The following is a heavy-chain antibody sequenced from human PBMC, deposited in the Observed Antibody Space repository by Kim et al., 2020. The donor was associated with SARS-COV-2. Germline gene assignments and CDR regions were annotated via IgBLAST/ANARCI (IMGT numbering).Heavy chain of an antibody. D-gene: IGHD1-26*01. CDR2: T. V-gene: IGHV4-34*01. J-gene: IGHJ4*02. CDR3: ARAIVGAVSDY. Sequence: TNYNPSLKSRVTISVDTSKNQFSLKLSSVTAADTAVYYCARAIVGAVSDYWGQGTLVTVSS.